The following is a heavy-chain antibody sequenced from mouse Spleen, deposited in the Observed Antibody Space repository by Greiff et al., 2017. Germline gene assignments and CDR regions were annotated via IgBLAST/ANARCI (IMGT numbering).Heavy chain of an antibody. V-gene: IGHV1-42*01. D-gene: IGHD2-10*01. Sequence: EVQLVESGPELVKPGASVKISCKASGYSFTGYYMNWVKQSPEKSLEWIGEINPSTGGTTYNQKFKAKATLTVDKSSSTAYMQLKSLTSEDSAVYYCARFSYYDAMDYWGQGTSVTVSS. CDR2: INPSTGGT. CDR1: GYSFTGYY. J-gene: IGHJ4*01. CDR3: ARFSYYDAMDY.